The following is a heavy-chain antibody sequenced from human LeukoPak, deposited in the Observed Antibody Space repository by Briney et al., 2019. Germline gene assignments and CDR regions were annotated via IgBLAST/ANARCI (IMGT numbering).Heavy chain of an antibody. J-gene: IGHJ4*02. D-gene: IGHD6-13*01. CDR3: ARDIYSSSWYGSNRGFDY. CDR2: IYYSGST. CDR1: GGSISSYY. Sequence: SETLSLTCPVSGGSISSYYWSWIRQPPGKGLEWIGFIYYSGSTNYNPSLKSRVTISVDMSKNQFSLKLSSVTAADTAVYYCARDIYSSSWYGSNRGFDYWGQGTLVTVSS. V-gene: IGHV4-59*01.